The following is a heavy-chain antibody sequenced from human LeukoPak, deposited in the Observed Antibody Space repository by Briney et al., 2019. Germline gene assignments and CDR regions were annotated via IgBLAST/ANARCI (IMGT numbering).Heavy chain of an antibody. J-gene: IGHJ4*02. CDR2: IYHSGST. CDR1: GYSIGSGYY. CDR3: ARVGYSGYDRSYYFDY. V-gene: IGHV4-38-2*02. Sequence: SEAQSLTCTVDGYSIGSGYYRGWIRQPPGKGVEWIGRIYHSGSTYYNPSLKSRVTISVDTSKNQFSLKLSSVTAADTAVYYCARVGYSGYDRSYYFDYWGQGTLVTVSS. D-gene: IGHD5-12*01.